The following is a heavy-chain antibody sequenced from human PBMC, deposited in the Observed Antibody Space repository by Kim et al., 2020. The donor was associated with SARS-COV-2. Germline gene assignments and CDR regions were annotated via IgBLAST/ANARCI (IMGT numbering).Heavy chain of an antibody. CDR2: INPNSGGT. CDR1: GYTFTGYY. V-gene: IGHV1-2*02. CDR3: AREGTPVLMVYYYYYGMDV. Sequence: ASVKVPCKASGYTFTGYYMHWVRQAPGQGLEWMGWINPNSGGTNYAQKFQGRVTMTRDTSISTAYMELSRLRSDDTAVYYCAREGTPVLMVYYYYYGMDVWGQGTTVTVSS. J-gene: IGHJ6*02. D-gene: IGHD2-8*01.